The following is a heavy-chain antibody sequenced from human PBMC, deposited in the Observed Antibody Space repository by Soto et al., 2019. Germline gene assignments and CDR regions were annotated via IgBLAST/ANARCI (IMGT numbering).Heavy chain of an antibody. CDR3: ARGRVAGTSYYYYYGMDV. V-gene: IGHV1-46*01. D-gene: IGHD2-15*01. Sequence: ASVKVSCKASGYTFTSYYMHWVRQAPGQGLEWMGIINPSGGSTSYAQKFQGRVTMTRDTSTSTVYMELSSLRSEDTAVYYCARGRVAGTSYYYYYGMDVWGQGTTVTVCS. CDR1: GYTFTSYY. J-gene: IGHJ6*02. CDR2: INPSGGST.